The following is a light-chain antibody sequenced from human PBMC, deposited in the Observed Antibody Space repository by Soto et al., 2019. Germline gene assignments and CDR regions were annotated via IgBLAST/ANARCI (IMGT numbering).Light chain of an antibody. CDR3: QHYYDLPYT. V-gene: IGKV1-33*01. J-gene: IGKJ2*01. CDR2: DAS. CDR1: QDITND. Sequence: DIQMTQSPSSLSASVGDRVTITCQASQDITNDLNWYQQKPGKAPKLLIYDASNLETGVPSRFSGSGSGTDFTFTISSLQPEDLAIYYCQHYYDLPYTFGQGTMLEIK.